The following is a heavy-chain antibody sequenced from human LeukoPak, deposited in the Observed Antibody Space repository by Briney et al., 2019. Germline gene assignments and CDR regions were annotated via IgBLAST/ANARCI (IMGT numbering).Heavy chain of an antibody. CDR1: GGSISSYY. CDR3: ARCPRGEWFDYYYYYMDV. J-gene: IGHJ6*03. V-gene: IGHV4-59*01. D-gene: IGHD3-3*01. Sequence: PSETLSLTCTVSGGSISSYYWGWIRQPPGKGLEWIGYIYYSGSTNYNPSLKSRVTISVDTSKNQFSLKLSSVTAADTAVYYCARCPRGEWFDYYYYYMDVWGKGTTVTVSS. CDR2: IYYSGST.